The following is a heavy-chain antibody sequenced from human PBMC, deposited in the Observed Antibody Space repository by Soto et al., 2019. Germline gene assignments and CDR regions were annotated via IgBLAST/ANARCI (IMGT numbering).Heavy chain of an antibody. CDR3: AKDLGIAVSARRAFDI. V-gene: IGHV4-4*02. Sequence: ETLSLTCDVSGASISNDNWWSWVRQPPGKGLEWIGEIYHSGSTNYNPSLKSRVTISVDKSKNQFSLKLSSVTAADTAVYYCAKDLGIAVSARRAFDIWGQGTMVTVSS. CDR1: GASISNDNW. D-gene: IGHD6-19*01. J-gene: IGHJ3*02. CDR2: IYHSGST.